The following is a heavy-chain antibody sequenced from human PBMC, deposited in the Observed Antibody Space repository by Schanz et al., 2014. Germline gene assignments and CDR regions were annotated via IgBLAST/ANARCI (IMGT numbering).Heavy chain of an antibody. D-gene: IGHD5-12*01. V-gene: IGHV3-23*01. Sequence: EVQLLESGGGLVQPGGSLRLSCAASGFTFSTYAMNWVRQAPGKGLEWISSMYINSGSTQYADSVKGRFIISRDSSKNTLFLQMNSLRAEDTAVYFCARDGGRDGYNLAFDVWGQGTLVTVSS. CDR3: ARDGGRDGYNLAFDV. CDR1: GFTFSTYA. J-gene: IGHJ3*01. CDR2: MYINSGST.